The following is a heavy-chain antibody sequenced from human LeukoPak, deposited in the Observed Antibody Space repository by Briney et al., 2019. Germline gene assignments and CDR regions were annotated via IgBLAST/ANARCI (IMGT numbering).Heavy chain of an antibody. V-gene: IGHV4-4*02. Sequence: SGTPSLTCVVSGGSISSSNWWTWVRQPPGKGLEWVGEIYHNGTTNYNPSLKSRVTISVDTSKNQFSLKLSSVTAEDTAVYYCARVGGYYGYAQTPNNWFDPWGQGTLVTVSS. CDR3: ARVGGYYGYAQTPNNWFDP. CDR1: GGSISSSNW. J-gene: IGHJ5*02. CDR2: IYHNGTT. D-gene: IGHD3-10*01.